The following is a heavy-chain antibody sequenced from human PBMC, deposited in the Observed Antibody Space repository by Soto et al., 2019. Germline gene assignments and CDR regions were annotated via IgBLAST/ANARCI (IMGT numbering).Heavy chain of an antibody. J-gene: IGHJ4*02. Sequence: PSETLSLTCTVSGGSISSYYWSWIRQPPGKGLEWIGYIYYSGSTNYNPSLKSRVTISVDTSKNQFSLKLSSVTAADTAVYYCAREGYCGGGSCYPDYWGQGTLVTVSS. CDR1: GGSISSYY. CDR3: AREGYCGGGSCYPDY. CDR2: IYYSGST. V-gene: IGHV4-59*01. D-gene: IGHD2-15*01.